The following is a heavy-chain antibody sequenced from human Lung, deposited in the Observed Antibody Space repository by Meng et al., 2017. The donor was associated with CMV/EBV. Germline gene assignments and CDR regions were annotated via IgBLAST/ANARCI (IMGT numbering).Heavy chain of an antibody. Sequence: HLSQSGPEVKKPWASVRVSCKASGYTFGSYGICWVRQAPGQGLEWMGWFVNYVDTYPAPKFQGRVTMTTDTHTNTAFMELRSLTSDDTAVYYCASGTPGRSYCDYWGQGTLVTVSS. CDR3: ASGTPGRSYCDY. CDR1: GYTFGSYG. CDR2: FVNYVDT. J-gene: IGHJ4*02. V-gene: IGHV1-18*01. D-gene: IGHD2-15*01.